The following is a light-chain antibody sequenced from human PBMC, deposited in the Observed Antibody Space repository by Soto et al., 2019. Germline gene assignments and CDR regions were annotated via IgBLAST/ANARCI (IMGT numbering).Light chain of an antibody. Sequence: QSALTQPASVSESPGQSITISCTGTSSDVGGYNYVSWYQQHPGKAPKLMIYDVSNRPSGVSNRFSGSKSGNTASLTISGVQAEDEADYYCSSYTSSSTLGVFGTGTKLTVL. CDR1: SSDVGGYNY. J-gene: IGLJ1*01. V-gene: IGLV2-14*01. CDR2: DVS. CDR3: SSYTSSSTLGV.